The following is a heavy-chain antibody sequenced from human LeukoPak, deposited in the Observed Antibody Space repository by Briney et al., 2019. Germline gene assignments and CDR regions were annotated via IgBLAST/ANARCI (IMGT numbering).Heavy chain of an antibody. CDR2: IIPIFGTS. D-gene: IGHD3-10*01. J-gene: IGHJ4*02. V-gene: IGHV1-69*06. CDR1: GGTFSSYA. Sequence: ASVKVSCKASGGTFSSYAITWVRQAPGQGLEWMGGIIPIFGTSNYAQNFQGRVTITADKSTSTAYMELSSLRSEDTAFYYCILSAGGSGSYSPDYWGLGTLVTVSS. CDR3: ILSAGGSGSYSPDY.